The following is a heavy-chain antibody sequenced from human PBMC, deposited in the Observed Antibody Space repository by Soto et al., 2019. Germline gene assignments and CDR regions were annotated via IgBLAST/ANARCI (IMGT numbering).Heavy chain of an antibody. CDR3: ARVGPAYYYDSSGYYSPLDY. J-gene: IGHJ4*02. Sequence: QVQLVQSGAEVKKPGSSVKVSCKASGDTFSSYAINWVRQAPGQGLEWMGGIIPMFGTANYAQKFKGRVTITAGESTSTVYMELSSLRSEDTAVYYCARVGPAYYYDSSGYYSPLDYWGQGTLVTVSS. D-gene: IGHD3-22*01. V-gene: IGHV1-69*01. CDR1: GDTFSSYA. CDR2: IIPMFGTA.